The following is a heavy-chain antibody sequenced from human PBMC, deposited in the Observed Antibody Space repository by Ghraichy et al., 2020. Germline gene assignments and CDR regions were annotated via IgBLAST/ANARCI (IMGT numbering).Heavy chain of an antibody. CDR3: VRCRSSIWTSPTNARYIYYGLDV. J-gene: IGHJ6*02. Sequence: SETLSLTCAVSGGSITDSNWWTWVRQTSGKGLEWIGQVYHNGSTNYHPSLKNSVVISVDKSTNSFSLRVKSVTAADTGVYFCVRCRSSIWTSPTNARYIYYGLDVWGPGTTVTVSS. D-gene: IGHD3-10*01. CDR2: VYHNGST. CDR1: GGSITDSNW. V-gene: IGHV4-4*02.